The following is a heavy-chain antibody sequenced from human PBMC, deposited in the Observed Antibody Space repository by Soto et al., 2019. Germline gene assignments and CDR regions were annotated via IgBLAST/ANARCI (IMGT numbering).Heavy chain of an antibody. J-gene: IGHJ6*03. CDR3: ARGSKSVAPKVRNYYYYYMDV. D-gene: IGHD2-15*01. CDR2: INHSGST. Sequence: SETLSLTCAVYGGSFSGYYWSWVRQPPGKGLEWIGEINHSGSTNYNPSLKSRVTISVDTSKNQFSLKLSSVTAADTAVYYCARGSKSVAPKVRNYYYYYMDVWGKGTTVTVSS. V-gene: IGHV4-34*01. CDR1: GGSFSGYY.